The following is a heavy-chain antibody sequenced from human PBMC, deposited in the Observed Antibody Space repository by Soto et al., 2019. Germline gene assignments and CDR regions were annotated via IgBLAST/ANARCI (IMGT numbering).Heavy chain of an antibody. CDR3: ARGRLSGWYGIDY. D-gene: IGHD6-19*01. CDR1: GGSFSGYY. CDR2: INHSGST. V-gene: IGHV4-34*01. Sequence: QVQLQQWGAGLLKPSETLSLTCAVYGGSFSGYYWSWIRQPPGKGLEWIGEINHSGSTNYNPSLKSRVTISVDTSKNQFSLKLSPVTAADTAVYYCARGRLSGWYGIDYWGQGTLVTVSS. J-gene: IGHJ4*02.